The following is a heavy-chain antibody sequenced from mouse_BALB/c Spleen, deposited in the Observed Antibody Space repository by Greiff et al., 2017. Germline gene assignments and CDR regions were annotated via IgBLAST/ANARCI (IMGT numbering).Heavy chain of an antibody. V-gene: IGHV3-2*02. Sequence: VQLQQSGPGLVKPSQSLSLTCTVTGYSITSDYAWNWIRQFPGNKLEWMGYISYSGSTSYNPSLKSRISITRDTSKNQFFLQLNSVTTEDTATYYCARGYCWFAYWGQGTLVTVSA. D-gene: IGHD3-1*01. CDR3: ARGYCWFAY. J-gene: IGHJ3*01. CDR1: GYSITSDYA. CDR2: ISYSGST.